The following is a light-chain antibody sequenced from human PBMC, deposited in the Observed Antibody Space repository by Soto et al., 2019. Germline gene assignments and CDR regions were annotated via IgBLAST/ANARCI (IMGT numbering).Light chain of an antibody. CDR3: SSYTSSSTLYVV. CDR1: SSDVGGYNY. Sequence: QSALTQPASVSGSPGQSITISCTGTSSDVGGYNYVSWYQQYPGKAPKLMIYDVSNRPSGVSNRFSGSKSGNTASLTISGLQAEDEADYYCSSYTSSSTLYVVFGGGTKVTVL. J-gene: IGLJ2*01. V-gene: IGLV2-14*01. CDR2: DVS.